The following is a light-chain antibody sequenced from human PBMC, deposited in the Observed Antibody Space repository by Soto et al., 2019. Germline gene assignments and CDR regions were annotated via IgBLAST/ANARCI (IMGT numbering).Light chain of an antibody. CDR2: GAS. V-gene: IGKV3-15*01. CDR1: QSVSSN. Sequence: IVVTQSPSTLSVSPGERATLSCRASQSVSSNLAWYQQKPGQAPRLLIYGASTRATGIPARFSGSGSGTEFTLTISSLQSEDFAVYYCQQRKTFGQGTKVDFK. CDR3: QQRKT. J-gene: IGKJ1*01.